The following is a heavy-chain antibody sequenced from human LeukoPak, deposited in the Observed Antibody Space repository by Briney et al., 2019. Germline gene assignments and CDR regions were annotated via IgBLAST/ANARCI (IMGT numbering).Heavy chain of an antibody. Sequence: GESLKISCKGSGYSFTSYWIGWVRQMPGKGLEWMGIIYPGDSDTRYSPSFQGPVTISADKSISTAYLQWSSLKASDTAMYYCARPYYYGSGSRGSHYYYMDVWGKGTTVTVSS. CDR2: IYPGDSDT. J-gene: IGHJ6*03. D-gene: IGHD3-10*01. CDR3: ARPYYYGSGSRGSHYYYMDV. V-gene: IGHV5-51*01. CDR1: GYSFTSYW.